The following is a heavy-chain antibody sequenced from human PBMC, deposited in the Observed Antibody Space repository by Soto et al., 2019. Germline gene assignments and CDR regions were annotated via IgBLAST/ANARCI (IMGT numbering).Heavy chain of an antibody. J-gene: IGHJ4*02. CDR2: IYYSGST. V-gene: IGHV4-39*01. CDR3: ARHYGSCFDY. D-gene: IGHD3-10*01. Sequence: PSENPSPPCTVSGGSHSRSSYYLGSIRQPPGKGLEWIGSIYYSGSTYYNPSLKSRVTISVDTSKNQFSLKLSSVTAADTAVYYCARHYGSCFDYWGQGTLVTVSS. CDR1: GGSHSRSSYY.